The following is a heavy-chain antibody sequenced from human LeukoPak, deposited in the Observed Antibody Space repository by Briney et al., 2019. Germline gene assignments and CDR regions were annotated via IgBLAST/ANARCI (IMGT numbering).Heavy chain of an antibody. V-gene: IGHV4-34*01. J-gene: IGHJ5*02. Sequence: PSETLSLTCAVYGGSLSHYYWSWIRQPPGKGLEWIGEINHSGSTNYNPSLRSRVTISVDMSKNQFSLELTSVTAADTAVYYCARGPASGSNFAWFDPWGQGTLVTVSS. CDR1: GGSLSHYY. CDR3: ARGPASGSNFAWFDP. D-gene: IGHD3-10*01. CDR2: INHSGST.